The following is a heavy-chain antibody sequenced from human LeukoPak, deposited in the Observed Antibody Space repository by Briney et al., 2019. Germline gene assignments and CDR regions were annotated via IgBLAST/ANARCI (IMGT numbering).Heavy chain of an antibody. CDR3: ARGPRYCSTTSCFSRWFDP. D-gene: IGHD2-2*01. V-gene: IGHV1-2*06. CDR1: GYTFTGYY. Sequence: ASVKVSCKASGYTFTGYYMHWVRQAPGQGLEWMGRINCNSGVTNYTQKFQGRVTMTRDTSISTAYMELSRLRSDDTALYYCARGPRYCSTTSCFSRWFDPGAREPWSPSPQ. J-gene: IGHJ5*02. CDR2: INCNSGVT.